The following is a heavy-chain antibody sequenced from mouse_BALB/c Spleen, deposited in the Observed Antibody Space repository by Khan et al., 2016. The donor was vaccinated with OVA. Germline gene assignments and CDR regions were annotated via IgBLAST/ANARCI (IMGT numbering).Heavy chain of an antibody. J-gene: IGHJ3*01. V-gene: IGHV1-4*01. CDR2: INPSSGYT. CDR3: AREGAYYRCDGWFAY. Sequence: QVQLKESGAELARPGASVKMSCKASGYTFTSYTMHWVKQRPGQGLEWIGYINPSSGYTNYNQKFKDKATLTADKSSSTAYMQLSSLTSEDSAVYYCAREGAYYRCDGWFAYWGQGTLVTVSA. D-gene: IGHD2-14*01. CDR1: GYTFTSYT.